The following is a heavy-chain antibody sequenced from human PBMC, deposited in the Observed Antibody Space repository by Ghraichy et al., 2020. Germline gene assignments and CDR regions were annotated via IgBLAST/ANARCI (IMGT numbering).Heavy chain of an antibody. D-gene: IGHD3-10*01. CDR2: VSGSAYST. CDR1: GFTFSNYA. Sequence: GGSLRLSCAASGFTFSNYAMTWVRQAPGRGLEWVSTVSGSAYSTHYAGSLRGRFTISRDKSKNTVLLQMNSLSAEDTAIYYCAKTYGSGNYALDSWGQGTLFTVSS. CDR3: AKTYGSGNYALDS. J-gene: IGHJ4*02. V-gene: IGHV3-23*01.